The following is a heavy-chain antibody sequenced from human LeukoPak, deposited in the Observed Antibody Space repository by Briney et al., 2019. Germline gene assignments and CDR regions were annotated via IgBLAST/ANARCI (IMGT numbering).Heavy chain of an antibody. J-gene: IGHJ4*02. CDR2: ISSSSSYI. V-gene: IGHV3-21*01. D-gene: IGHD3-9*01. Sequence: GGSLRLSCAASGFTFSSYSMNWVRQAPGKGLEWVSSISSSSSYIYYADSVKGRFTISRDNAKNSLYLQMNSLRAEDTAVYYCARGDKGQYYFDYWGQGTLVTVSS. CDR1: GFTFSSYS. CDR3: ARGDKGQYYFDY.